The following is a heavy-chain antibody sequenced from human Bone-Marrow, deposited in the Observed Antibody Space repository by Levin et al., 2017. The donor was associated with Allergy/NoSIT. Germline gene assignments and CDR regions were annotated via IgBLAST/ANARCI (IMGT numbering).Heavy chain of an antibody. CDR2: VYYNGSA. CDR3: ARGFYYYEDSGYYFDY. V-gene: IGHV4-61*01. Sequence: SETLSLTCSVSGGSVSSGRHYWSWIRQPPGKGLESIGYVYYNGSAKYNLSLKSRVTILRDTSKNLVSLKLTSVTAADTAVYYCARGFYYYEDSGYYFDYWGQGALVTVSS. CDR1: GGSVSSGRHY. D-gene: IGHD3-22*01. J-gene: IGHJ4*02.